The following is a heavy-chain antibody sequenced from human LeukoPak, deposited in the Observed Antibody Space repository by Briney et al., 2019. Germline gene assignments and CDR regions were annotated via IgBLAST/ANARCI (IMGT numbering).Heavy chain of an antibody. CDR2: ISSSSYI. J-gene: IGHJ3*02. D-gene: IGHD6-19*01. Sequence: PGGSLRLSCAASGFTFSSYSMNWVRQAPGKGLEWVSSISSSSYIYYADSVKGRFTISRDNAKNSLYLQMNSLRAEDTAVYYCAREGSGSQNDAFDIWGQGTMVTVSS. CDR1: GFTFSSYS. V-gene: IGHV3-21*01. CDR3: AREGSGSQNDAFDI.